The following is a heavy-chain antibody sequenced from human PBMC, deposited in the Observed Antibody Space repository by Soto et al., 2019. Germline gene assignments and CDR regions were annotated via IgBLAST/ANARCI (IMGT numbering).Heavy chain of an antibody. Sequence: QVQLVESGGGVVQPGRSLRLSCAASGFMFNAYGMHWVRQAPGNGLEWVAVKSFDGSNQYYADSVKGRFTISRDNSKNTLYLQMHNLRPEDTAVYFCVKAGTMSGTGTTPRSFDIWGRGTMVTVSS. V-gene: IGHV3-30*18. J-gene: IGHJ3*02. CDR3: VKAGTMSGTGTTPRSFDI. CDR1: GFMFNAYG. D-gene: IGHD1-1*01. CDR2: KSFDGSNQ.